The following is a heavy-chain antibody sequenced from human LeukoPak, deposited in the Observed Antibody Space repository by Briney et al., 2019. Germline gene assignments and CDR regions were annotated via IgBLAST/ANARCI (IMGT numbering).Heavy chain of an antibody. D-gene: IGHD4-17*01. J-gene: IGHJ4*02. CDR3: ARSYGDYVFDY. CDR1: GGSFSGYY. CDR2: IYNRVST. V-gene: IGHV4-59*01. Sequence: SETLSLTCAVYGGSFSGYYWSWIRQPPGKGLEWIGYIYNRVSTKYNLSLKSRVTISVDTSRNQFSLILSSVTAADTAVYYCARSYGDYVFDYWGQGTLVTVSS.